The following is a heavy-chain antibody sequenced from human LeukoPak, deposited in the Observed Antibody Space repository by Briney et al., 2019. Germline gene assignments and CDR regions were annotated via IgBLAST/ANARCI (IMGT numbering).Heavy chain of an antibody. J-gene: IGHJ4*02. V-gene: IGHV6-1*01. CDR3: ARRPLGYCSSTSCPTPYYFDY. CDR1: GDSVSSNSAA. CDR2: TYYRSKWYN. Sequence: SQTLSLTCAISGDSVSSNSAAWNWIRQSPSRGLEWLGRTYYRSKWYNDYAVSVKSRITINPDTSKNQFSLQLNSVTPEDTAVYYCARRPLGYCSSTSCPTPYYFDYWGQGTLVTVSS. D-gene: IGHD2-2*01.